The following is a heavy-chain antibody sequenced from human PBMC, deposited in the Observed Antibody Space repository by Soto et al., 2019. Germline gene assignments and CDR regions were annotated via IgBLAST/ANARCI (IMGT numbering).Heavy chain of an antibody. Sequence: SETLSLTCTVSGGSISSGGYYWSWIRQHPGKGLEWIGYIYYSGSTYYNPSLKSRVTISVDTSKNQFSLKLSSVTAADTAVYYCASEWELPPYYFDYWGQGTLVTVSS. CDR1: GGSISSGGYY. V-gene: IGHV4-31*03. CDR3: ASEWELPPYYFDY. D-gene: IGHD1-26*01. J-gene: IGHJ4*02. CDR2: IYYSGST.